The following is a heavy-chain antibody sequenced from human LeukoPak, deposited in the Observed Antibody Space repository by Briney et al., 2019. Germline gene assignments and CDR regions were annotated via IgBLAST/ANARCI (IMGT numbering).Heavy chain of an antibody. J-gene: IGHJ4*02. CDR3: AKAEYYGSGGYFFDD. D-gene: IGHD3-10*01. Sequence: GGSLRLSCAASGFTFSSYEMNWVRQAPGKGLQWVSSISDSGGSIYHADSVKGRFTISRDNSKNTLYLQMNSLRAEDTAVHYCAKAEYYGSGGYFFDDWGQGTLVTVSS. V-gene: IGHV3-23*01. CDR2: ISDSGGSI. CDR1: GFTFSSYE.